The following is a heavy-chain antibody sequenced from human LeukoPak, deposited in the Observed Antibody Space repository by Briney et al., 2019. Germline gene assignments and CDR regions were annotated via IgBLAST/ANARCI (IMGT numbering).Heavy chain of an antibody. CDR1: GFTFGSYW. CDR2: IKQDGSEK. Sequence: GGSLRLSCAASGFTFGSYWMSWVRQAPGKGLEWVANIKQDGSEKYYVDSVKGRFTISRDNAKNSLYLQMNSLRAEDTAVYYCARDDVVRGVITDYWGQGTLVTVSS. V-gene: IGHV3-7*01. J-gene: IGHJ4*02. CDR3: ARDDVVRGVITDY. D-gene: IGHD3-10*01.